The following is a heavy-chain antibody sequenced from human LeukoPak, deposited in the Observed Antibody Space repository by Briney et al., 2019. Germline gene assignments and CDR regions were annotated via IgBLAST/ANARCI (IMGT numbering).Heavy chain of an antibody. J-gene: IGHJ3*02. Sequence: GGSLRLSCAASGFTFSSYAMSWVRQAPGKGLEWVANIKQDGSEKYYVDSVKGRFTIPRDNAKNSLYLQMNSLRAEDTAVYYCANEVTAHAFDIWGQGTMVTVSS. V-gene: IGHV3-7*01. D-gene: IGHD2-21*02. CDR3: ANEVTAHAFDI. CDR2: IKQDGSEK. CDR1: GFTFSSYA.